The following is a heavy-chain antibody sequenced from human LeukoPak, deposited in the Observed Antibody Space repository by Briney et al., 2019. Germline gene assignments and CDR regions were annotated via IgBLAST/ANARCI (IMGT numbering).Heavy chain of an antibody. D-gene: IGHD2-21*01. CDR1: GFTFSSYA. J-gene: IGHJ6*03. CDR2: ISGSGGST. V-gene: IGHV3-23*01. CDR3: AKHSRNYYYYMDV. Sequence: GGSLKLSCAASGFTFSSYAMSWVRQAPGKGLEWVSAISGSGGSTYYADSVKGRFTISRDNSKNTLYLQMNSLRAEDTAVYYCAKHSRNYYYYMDVWGKGTTVTVSS.